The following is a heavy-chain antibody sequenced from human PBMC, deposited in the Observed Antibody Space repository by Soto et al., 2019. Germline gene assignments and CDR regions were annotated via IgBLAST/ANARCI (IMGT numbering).Heavy chain of an antibody. CDR2: IIPIFGTA. Sequence: QVQLVQSGADVEKPGSSVKVSCKASGGTFSSYAISWVRQAPGQGLEWMGGIIPIFGTANYAKKFQGRVTITADESTSTAYMELSSLRSEYTAVSYCARSAKPGYYESSGPNYFDYWGQVTLVTVSS. CDR3: ARSAKPGYYESSGPNYFDY. CDR1: GGTFSSYA. D-gene: IGHD3-22*01. V-gene: IGHV1-69*01. J-gene: IGHJ4*02.